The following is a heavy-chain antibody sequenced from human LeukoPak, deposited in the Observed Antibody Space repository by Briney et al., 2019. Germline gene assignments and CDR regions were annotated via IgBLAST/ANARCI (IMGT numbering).Heavy chain of an antibody. CDR1: GFTFSSYA. J-gene: IGHJ6*02. Sequence: GGSLRLSCAASGFTFSSYAMHWVRQAPGKGLEYVSAISSNGGSTYYANSVKGRFTISRDNSKNTLYLQMGSLRAEDMAVYYCARESAVAGPRGGYYYYGMDVWGQGTTVTVSS. CDR2: ISSNGGST. V-gene: IGHV3-64*01. CDR3: ARESAVAGPRGGYYYYGMDV. D-gene: IGHD6-19*01.